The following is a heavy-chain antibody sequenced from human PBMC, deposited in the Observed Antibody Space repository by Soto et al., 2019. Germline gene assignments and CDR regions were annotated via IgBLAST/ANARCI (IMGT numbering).Heavy chain of an antibody. CDR2: ISSSGSTI. CDR1: GFTFSRYE. D-gene: IGHD3-10*01. CDR3: AREGQSARGYRYFDY. V-gene: IGHV3-48*03. Sequence: PGGSLRLSCAASGFTFSRYEMNWVRQAPGQGLEWVSYISSSGSTIYYADSVKGRFTISRDNAKNSLYLQMNSLRAEDTAVYYCAREGQSARGYRYFDYWGQGTLVTVSS. J-gene: IGHJ4*02.